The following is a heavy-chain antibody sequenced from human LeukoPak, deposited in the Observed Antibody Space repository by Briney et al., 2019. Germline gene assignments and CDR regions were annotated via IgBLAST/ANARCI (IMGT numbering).Heavy chain of an antibody. D-gene: IGHD1-1*01. CDR3: ARDLRATTSLGSPQY. CDR2: INQDGSEK. V-gene: IGHV3-7*01. Sequence: GGSLRLSCAASGFIFSSYWMTWVRQAPGKGLEWVANINQDGSEKFYVDSVTGRFTISRDNAKNSLYLQMNSLRAEDTAVYFCARDLRATTSLGSPQYWSQGTLVTVSS. CDR1: GFIFSSYW. J-gene: IGHJ4*02.